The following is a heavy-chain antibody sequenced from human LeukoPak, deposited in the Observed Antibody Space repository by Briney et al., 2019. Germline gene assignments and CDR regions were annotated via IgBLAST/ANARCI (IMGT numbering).Heavy chain of an antibody. Sequence: GGSLRLSCAASGFTFYDYAMHGVRQGPGRGVGCVSGISWDGGSTYYAGSVKVGFTISRDSTKNSLYRQRNSRRAGATALYYLAKDKGYYGSRRYWDYWGQGSLVTVSS. J-gene: IGHJ4*02. D-gene: IGHD3-10*01. V-gene: IGHV3-43D*03. CDR2: ISWDGGST. CDR3: AKDKGYYGSRRYWDY. CDR1: GFTFYDYA.